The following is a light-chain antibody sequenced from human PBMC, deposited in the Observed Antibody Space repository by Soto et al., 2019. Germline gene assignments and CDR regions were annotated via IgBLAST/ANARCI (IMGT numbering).Light chain of an antibody. CDR1: TSNIGTNT. J-gene: IGLJ3*02. V-gene: IGLV1-44*01. CDR2: RNN. CDR3: AAWDDNLIGVV. Sequence: QSVLTQPPSASWTPGQRVTISCSGSTSNIGTNTVNWYQQLPGRAPKLLMYRNNQRPSGVPDRFSGSKSGTSASLAISGLQSEDEADYYCAAWDDNLIGVVFGGGTKLTVL.